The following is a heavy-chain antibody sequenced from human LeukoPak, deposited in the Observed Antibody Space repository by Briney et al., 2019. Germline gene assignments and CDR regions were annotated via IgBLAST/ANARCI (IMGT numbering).Heavy chain of an antibody. CDR2: INLNSGGT. J-gene: IGHJ4*02. V-gene: IGHV1-2*02. CDR3: ARDLSTSYSDY. CDR1: GYTFTGYY. D-gene: IGHD2-2*01. Sequence: ASVKVSFTASGYTFTGYYMHWVRQAPGQGLERMGWINLNSGGTNYAQKFQGRVTMTRDTSISTAYMELSRLRSDDTAVYYCARDLSTSYSDYWGQGTLVTVSS.